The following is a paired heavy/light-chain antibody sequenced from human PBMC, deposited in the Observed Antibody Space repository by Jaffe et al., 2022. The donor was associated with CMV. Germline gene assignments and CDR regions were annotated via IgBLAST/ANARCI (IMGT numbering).Light chain of an antibody. CDR1: SSDVGGYNF. CDR2: EVT. Sequence: QSALTQPASVSGSPGQSITISCTGASSDVGGYNFVSWYQQHPGKAPKLMIYEVTKRPSGVSSRFSGSKSGNTASLTISGLQAEDEAEYYCYSYARSTTPYVFGTGTKVTVL. V-gene: IGLV2-23*02. CDR3: YSYARSTTPYV. J-gene: IGLJ1*01.
Heavy chain of an antibody. V-gene: IGHV3-7*01. Sequence: EVQVVESGGGLVQPGESLRLSCAASGFTFSSYWMTWLRQAPGKGLEWVANINVDGSGGNYADSVRGRFTISRDNAENSVFLQMNSLRVEDTAVYYCARGGLLHASDIWGQGTMVTVS. CDR1: GFTFSSYW. J-gene: IGHJ3*02. CDR2: INVDGSGG. CDR3: ARGGLLHASDI. D-gene: IGHD2-15*01.